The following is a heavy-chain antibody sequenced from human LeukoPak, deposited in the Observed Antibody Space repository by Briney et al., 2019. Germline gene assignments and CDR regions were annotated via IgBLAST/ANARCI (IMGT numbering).Heavy chain of an antibody. CDR2: IYYSGST. V-gene: IGHV4-30-4*08. J-gene: IGHJ6*03. CDR3: ARIVYYDILTGARDRYYYYYMDV. D-gene: IGHD3-9*01. CDR1: GGSISSGDYY. Sequence: ASETLSLTCTVSGGSISSGDYYWSWIRQPPGKGLEWIGYIYYSGSTYYNPSLKSRVTISVDTSKNQFSLKLSSVTAADTAVYYCARIVYYDILTGARDRYYYYYMDVWGKGTTVTVSS.